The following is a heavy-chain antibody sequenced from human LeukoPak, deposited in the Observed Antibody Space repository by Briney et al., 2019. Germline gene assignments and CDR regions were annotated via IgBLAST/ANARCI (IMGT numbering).Heavy chain of an antibody. CDR2: INHSGST. J-gene: IGHJ4*02. CDR3: ARRPNYYDSSGYYPYYFDY. D-gene: IGHD3-22*01. Sequence: PSETLSLTCNVSSGSLRENYWSWIRQSPGKGLEWIAEINHSGSTNYNPSLKSRVTISVDTSKNQFSLKLSSVTAADTAVYYCARRPNYYDSSGYYPYYFDYWGQGTLVTVSS. V-gene: IGHV4-34*01. CDR1: SGSLRENY.